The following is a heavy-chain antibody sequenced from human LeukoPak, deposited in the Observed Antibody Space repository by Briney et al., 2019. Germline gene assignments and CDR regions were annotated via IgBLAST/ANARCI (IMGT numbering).Heavy chain of an antibody. D-gene: IGHD3-3*01. J-gene: IGHJ5*02. CDR2: FDPEDGET. Sequence: ASVKVSCKVSGYTLTELSMHWVRQAPGKGLEWMGGFDPEDGETIYAQKFQGRVTMTEDTSTDTAYMELSSLRSEDTAVYYCATVLPVLRFLACSPGRFDPWGQGTLVTVSS. V-gene: IGHV1-24*01. CDR3: ATVLPVLRFLACSPGRFDP. CDR1: GYTLTELS.